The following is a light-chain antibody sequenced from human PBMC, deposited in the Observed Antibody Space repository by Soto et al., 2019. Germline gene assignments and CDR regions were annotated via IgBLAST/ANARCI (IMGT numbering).Light chain of an antibody. V-gene: IGLV1-44*01. J-gene: IGLJ2*01. CDR2: DNN. CDR1: SSNIGTHT. CDR3: AAWDDSLNGYVA. Sequence: SVLTQPPSASGTPGQRVTISCSGSSSNIGTHTVNWYQQLPGTAPKLLIYDNNQRPSGVPDRFSGSKSGTSASLAISGLQSEDEADYYCAAWDDSLNGYVAFGGGTKLTVL.